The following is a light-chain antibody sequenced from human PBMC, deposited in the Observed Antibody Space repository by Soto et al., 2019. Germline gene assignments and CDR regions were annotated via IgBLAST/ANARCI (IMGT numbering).Light chain of an antibody. J-gene: IGLJ3*02. Sequence: QSALTQPASVSGSPGQSITISCTGTSSDIGDGDFVSWYQQRPGKAPKLMIYKVSNRPSGVSNRFSGSKSGNTASLTISGLQAEDEADYYCSSYTLSYVWVFGGGTKLTVL. CDR2: KVS. CDR3: SSYTLSYVWV. V-gene: IGLV2-14*01. CDR1: SSDIGDGDF.